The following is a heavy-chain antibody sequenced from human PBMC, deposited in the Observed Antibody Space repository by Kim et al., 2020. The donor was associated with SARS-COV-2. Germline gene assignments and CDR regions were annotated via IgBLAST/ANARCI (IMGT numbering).Heavy chain of an antibody. V-gene: IGHV3-23*01. CDR3: ATRLLGPASY. J-gene: IGHJ4*02. D-gene: IGHD1-26*01. CDR2: T. Sequence: TYYADAVEGRFTISIDNSKNMLFLQMNSRRVEDAAIYYCATRLLGPASYWGQGTLVTVSS.